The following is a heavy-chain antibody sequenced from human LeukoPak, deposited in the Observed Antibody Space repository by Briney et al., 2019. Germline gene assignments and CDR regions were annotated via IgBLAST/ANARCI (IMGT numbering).Heavy chain of an antibody. CDR3: AKDHLIVATTDLDY. V-gene: IGHV3-23*01. CDR2: ISGSGGST. CDR1: GFTFTNAW. D-gene: IGHD5-12*01. Sequence: PGGSLRLSCAASGFTFTNAWMDWVRQAPGKGLEWVSAISGSGGSTYYADSVKGRFTISRDNSKNTLYLQMNSLRAEDTAVYYCAKDHLIVATTDLDYWGQGTLVTVSS. J-gene: IGHJ4*02.